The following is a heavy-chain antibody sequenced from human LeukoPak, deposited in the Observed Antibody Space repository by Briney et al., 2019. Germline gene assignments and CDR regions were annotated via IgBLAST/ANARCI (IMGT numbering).Heavy chain of an antibody. D-gene: IGHD1-1*01. J-gene: IGHJ4*02. CDR1: GFTFSSSA. CDR2: ISSSSSYI. V-gene: IGHV3-21*01. CDR3: ARDCLAGYNYFDY. Sequence: GGSLRLSCAASGFTFSSSAMSWVRQAPGKGLEWVSSISSSSSYIYYADSVKGRFTISRDNAKNSLYLQMNSLRAEDTAVYYCARDCLAGYNYFDYWGQGTLVTVSS.